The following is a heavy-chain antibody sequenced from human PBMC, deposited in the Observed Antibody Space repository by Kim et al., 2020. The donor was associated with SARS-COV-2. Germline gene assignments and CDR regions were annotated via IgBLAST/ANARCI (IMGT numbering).Heavy chain of an antibody. D-gene: IGHD3-3*01. CDR1: GYTFTSYG. CDR2: ISAYNGNT. V-gene: IGHV1-18*01. CDR3: AREVEDFWSGYMGRWFDP. J-gene: IGHJ5*02. Sequence: ASVKVSCKASGYTFTSYGISWVRQAPGQGLEWMGWISAYNGNTNYAQKLQGRVTMTTDTSTSTAYMELRSLRSDDTAVYYCAREVEDFWSGYMGRWFDPWGQGTLVTVSS.